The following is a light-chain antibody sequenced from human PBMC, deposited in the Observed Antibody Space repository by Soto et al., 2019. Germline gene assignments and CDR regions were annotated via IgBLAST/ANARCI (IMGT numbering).Light chain of an antibody. Sequence: DIQMPQSPSTLSASVGDRVTITCRASQSLGNWLAWYQQKPGKAPELLIHDASSLENGVSSRFSGSGSGTEFTLTISSLQPDDFATYICQQYNSFPATFGQGTRVDFK. J-gene: IGKJ1*01. CDR1: QSLGNW. V-gene: IGKV1-5*01. CDR3: QQYNSFPAT. CDR2: DAS.